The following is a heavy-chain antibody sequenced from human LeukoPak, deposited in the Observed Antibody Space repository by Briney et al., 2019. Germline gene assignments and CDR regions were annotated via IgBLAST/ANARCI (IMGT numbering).Heavy chain of an antibody. J-gene: IGHJ4*02. Sequence: GGSLRLSCAASGFTFSDYYMSWIRQAPGKGLEWVSYISSSGSTIHYADSVKGRFTISRDNAKNSLYLQMNSLRAEDTAMYYCVRDRGYCSGGTCYALWDYWGQGTLVTVSS. D-gene: IGHD2-15*01. CDR1: GFTFSDYY. V-gene: IGHV3-11*04. CDR3: VRDRGYCSGGTCYALWDY. CDR2: ISSSGSTI.